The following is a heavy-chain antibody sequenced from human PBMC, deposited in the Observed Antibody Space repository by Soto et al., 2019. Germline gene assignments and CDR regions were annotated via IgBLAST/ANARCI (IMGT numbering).Heavy chain of an antibody. Sequence: GGSPRLSCAASGFTVSSNYMSWVRQAPGKGLEWVSVIYSGGSTYYADSVKGRFTISRDNSKNTLYLQMNSLRAEDTAVYYCARVILDYDFWSGNNWFDPWGQGTLVTVSS. J-gene: IGHJ5*02. V-gene: IGHV3-53*01. CDR1: GFTVSSNY. CDR3: ARVILDYDFWSGNNWFDP. CDR2: IYSGGST. D-gene: IGHD3-3*01.